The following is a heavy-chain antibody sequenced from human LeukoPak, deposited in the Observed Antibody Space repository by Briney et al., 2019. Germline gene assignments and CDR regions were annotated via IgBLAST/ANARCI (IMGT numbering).Heavy chain of an antibody. Sequence: GGSLRLSCAASGFTFSSYGMHWVRQAPGKGLEWVAVISYDGSNKYYADSVKGRFTISRDNSKNTLYLQMNSLRAEDTAVYYCATSSRYDYWGQGTLVTVSS. CDR1: GFTFSSYG. J-gene: IGHJ4*02. V-gene: IGHV3-30*03. CDR3: ATSSRYDY. D-gene: IGHD3-9*01. CDR2: ISYDGSNK.